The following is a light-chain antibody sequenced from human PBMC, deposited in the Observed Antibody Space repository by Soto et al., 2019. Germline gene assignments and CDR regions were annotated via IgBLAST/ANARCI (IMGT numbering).Light chain of an antibody. CDR1: SSDVGGYNY. Sequence: QSALTQPASVSGSPEKSITISCTGTSSDVGGYNYVSWYQHHPGKAPKLIIYDVSNRPSGVSIRFSASKSDNTASLTISGLQPEDEADYHCSSYTTSNTRQIVFGTGTKVTVL. J-gene: IGLJ1*01. CDR2: DVS. V-gene: IGLV2-14*03. CDR3: SSYTTSNTRQIV.